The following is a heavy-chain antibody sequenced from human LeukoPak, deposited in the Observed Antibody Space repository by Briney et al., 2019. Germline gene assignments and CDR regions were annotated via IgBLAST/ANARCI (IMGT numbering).Heavy chain of an antibody. V-gene: IGHV4-61*01. D-gene: IGHD5-18*01. Sequence: SETLSLTCTVSGASVSSGSYYWSWIRQPPGKGLEWIGNIYYSGSTNYNPSLKSRVTISVDTSKNQFSLKLCSVTAADTAVYYCARGSRGYSYGWGQGTLVTVSS. CDR2: IYYSGST. CDR3: ARGSRGYSYG. J-gene: IGHJ4*02. CDR1: GASVSSGSYY.